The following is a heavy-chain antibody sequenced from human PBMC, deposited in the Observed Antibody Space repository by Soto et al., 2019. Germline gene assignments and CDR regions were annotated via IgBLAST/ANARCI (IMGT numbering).Heavy chain of an antibody. CDR3: ARDSSGYYYGYYYGRDV. V-gene: IGHV3-33*01. D-gene: IGHD3-22*01. J-gene: IGHJ6*02. CDR2: IWYDGSNK. CDR1: GFTFSSYG. Sequence: QVQLVESGGGVVHPGRSLRLSCAASGFTFSSYGMHWVRQAPGKGLEWVAVIWYDGSNKYYADSVKGRFTISRDNSKNTLYLQMNSLRAEDTAVYYCARDSSGYYYGYYYGRDVWGQGTTVTVSS.